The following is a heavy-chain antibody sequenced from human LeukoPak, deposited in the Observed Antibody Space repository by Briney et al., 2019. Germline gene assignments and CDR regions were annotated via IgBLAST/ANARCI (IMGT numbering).Heavy chain of an antibody. V-gene: IGHV1-24*01. CDR2: FDPEDGET. J-gene: IGHJ5*02. CDR1: GYTLTELS. CDR3: ATARTLGARVPWFDP. D-gene: IGHD1-26*01. Sequence: ASVKVSCKVSGYTLTELSMHWVRQAPGKGLEWMGGFDPEDGETIYAQKFQGRVTMTEDTSTDTAYMELSSLRSEDTAVYYCATARTLGARVPWFDPWGQGTLVTVSS.